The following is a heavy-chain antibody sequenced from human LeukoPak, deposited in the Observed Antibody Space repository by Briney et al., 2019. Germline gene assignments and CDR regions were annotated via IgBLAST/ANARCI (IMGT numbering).Heavy chain of an antibody. J-gene: IGHJ6*03. D-gene: IGHD3-3*02. CDR1: GDSITDDY. CDR3: ARDNGSGYTKGYEHYYYYLDV. V-gene: IGHV4-4*07. Sequence: SKTLSLTCTVSGDSITDDYYTWIRQPAGKGLEWIGRIHSGGTTNYNPSLMSRVTLSIDKSKKYISLILTSVTAADTALYYCARDNGSGYTKGYEHYYYYLDVWGKGTTVTVSS. CDR2: IHSGGTT.